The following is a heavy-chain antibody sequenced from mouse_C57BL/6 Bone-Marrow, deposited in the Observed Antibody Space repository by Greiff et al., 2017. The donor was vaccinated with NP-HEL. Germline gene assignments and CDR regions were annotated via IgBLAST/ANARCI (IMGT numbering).Heavy chain of an antibody. D-gene: IGHD4-1*01. J-gene: IGHJ2*01. CDR1: GYTFTSYW. CDR3: ARCSNWGPAYYFDY. Sequence: QVQLKESGAELVKPGASVKLSCKASGYTFTSYWMHWVKQRPGRGLEWIGRIDPNSGGTKYNEKFKSKATLTVDKPSSTAYMQLSSLTSEDSAVYYCARCSNWGPAYYFDYWGQGTTLTVSS. CDR2: IDPNSGGT. V-gene: IGHV1-72*01.